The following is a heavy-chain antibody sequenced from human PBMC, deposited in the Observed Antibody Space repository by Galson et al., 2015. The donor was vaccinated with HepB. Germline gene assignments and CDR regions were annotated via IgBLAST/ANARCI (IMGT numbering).Heavy chain of an antibody. J-gene: IGHJ3*02. D-gene: IGHD5-18*01. V-gene: IGHV3-30-3*01. CDR1: GFTFSNYW. CDR3: ARDTLRYSYGLDDAFDI. CDR2: ISYDGSNK. Sequence: SLRLSCAASGFTFSNYWMSWLRQAPGKGLEWVAVISYDGSNKYYADSVKGRFTISRDNSKNTLYLQMNSLRAEDTAVYYCARDTLRYSYGLDDAFDIWGQGTMVTVSS.